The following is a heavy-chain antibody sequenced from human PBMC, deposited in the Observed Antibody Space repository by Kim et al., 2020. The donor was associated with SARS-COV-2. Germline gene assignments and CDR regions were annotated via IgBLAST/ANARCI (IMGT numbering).Heavy chain of an antibody. CDR3: ARDLAPYGDYVGFDP. D-gene: IGHD4-17*01. J-gene: IGHJ5*02. V-gene: IGHV1-46*01. Sequence: QKFQGRVTMTRDTSTSTVYMELSSLRSEDTAVYYCARDLAPYGDYVGFDPWGQGTLVTVSS.